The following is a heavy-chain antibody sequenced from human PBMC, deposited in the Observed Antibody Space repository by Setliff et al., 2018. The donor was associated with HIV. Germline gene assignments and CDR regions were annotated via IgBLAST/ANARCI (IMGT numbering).Heavy chain of an antibody. CDR2: IDPSDSYT. Sequence: GESLKISCKGSGYSFTSYWISWVRQMPGKGLEWMGRIDPSDSYTNYSPSFQGQVTVSVDKSISTAFLQWSSLKASDTAMYYCARGATGNLEALDIWGQGTMVTVSS. CDR3: ARGATGNLEALDI. V-gene: IGHV5-10-1*04. D-gene: IGHD6-13*01. CDR1: GYSFTSYW. J-gene: IGHJ3*02.